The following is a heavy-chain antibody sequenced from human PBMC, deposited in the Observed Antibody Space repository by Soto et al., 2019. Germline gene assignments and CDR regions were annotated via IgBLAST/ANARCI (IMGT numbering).Heavy chain of an antibody. Sequence: ASETLSLTCTVSGGSISSSSYYWGWIRQPPGKGLEWIGSIYYSGSTYYNPSLKSRVTISVDTSKYQFSLKLSSVTAADTAVYYCARFYGGKSNWYFDLWGRGTLVTISS. J-gene: IGHJ2*01. CDR3: ARFYGGKSNWYFDL. CDR1: GGSISSSSYY. D-gene: IGHD4-17*01. V-gene: IGHV4-39*01. CDR2: IYYSGST.